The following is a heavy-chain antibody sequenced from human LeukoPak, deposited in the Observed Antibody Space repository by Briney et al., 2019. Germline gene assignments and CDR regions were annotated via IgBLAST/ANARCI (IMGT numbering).Heavy chain of an antibody. J-gene: IGHJ3*01. CDR1: GFTVSFNY. Sequence: PGGSLRLSCSASGFTVSFNYMTWVRQAPGKGLEWVSVIYSGGTTYYADSVKGRFTISRDSSKDTLYLQMNSLRAEDTAVYYCARASTVVTRSATNDAFDVWGHGTRVTVAS. CDR2: IYSGGTT. CDR3: ARASTVVTRSATNDAFDV. V-gene: IGHV3-66*01. D-gene: IGHD4-23*01.